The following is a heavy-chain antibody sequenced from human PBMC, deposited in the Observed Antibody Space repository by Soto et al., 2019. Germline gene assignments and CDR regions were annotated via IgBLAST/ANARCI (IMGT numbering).Heavy chain of an antibody. CDR1: GFPFGNYA. V-gene: IGHV3-23*01. D-gene: IGHD1-1*01. CDR3: AKDPRLQLGY. J-gene: IGHJ4*02. CDR2: ISGGGHGT. Sequence: TGGSLRLSCAAPGFPFGNYAMSWVRQAPGKGLEWISGISGGGHGTNYADSVKGRFTISRDNSRNTLYLQMNSLRVEDTAVYYCAKDPRLQLGYWGQGTLVTVSS.